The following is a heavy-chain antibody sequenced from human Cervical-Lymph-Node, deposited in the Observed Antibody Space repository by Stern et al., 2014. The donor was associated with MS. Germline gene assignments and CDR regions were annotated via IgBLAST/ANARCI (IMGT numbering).Heavy chain of an antibody. J-gene: IGHJ4*02. CDR1: GDTFRTSL. CDR3: ASGVGGSHYFDY. D-gene: IGHD3-16*01. V-gene: IGHV1-69*01. Sequence: VQLVQSGAEVKKPGSSGKVSCKASGDTFRTSLITWVRQAPGQGPEWMGGIIPIVGPPTYARRFQGRVTITADEATNTAYMELSSLRSDDTAVYYCASGVGGSHYFDYWGQGTLVTVSS. CDR2: IIPIVGPP.